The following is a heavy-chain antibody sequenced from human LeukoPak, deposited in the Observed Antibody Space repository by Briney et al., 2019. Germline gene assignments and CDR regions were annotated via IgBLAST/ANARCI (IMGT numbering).Heavy chain of an antibody. CDR3: ARVGEAAAAGPGAYYYYYMDV. D-gene: IGHD6-13*01. J-gene: IGHJ6*03. CDR2: IYYSGST. Sequence: SETLSLTCTVSGGSISSYYWSWIRQPPGKGLEWIGYIYYSGSTNYNPSLKSRVTISVDTSKNQFSLKLSSVTAADTAVYYCARVGEAAAAGPGAYYYYYMDVWGKGTTVTVSS. CDR1: GGSISSYY. V-gene: IGHV4-59*01.